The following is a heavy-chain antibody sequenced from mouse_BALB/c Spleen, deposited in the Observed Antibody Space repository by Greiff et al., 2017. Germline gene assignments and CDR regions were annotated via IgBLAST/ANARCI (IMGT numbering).Heavy chain of an antibody. CDR1: GFTFSSYA. J-gene: IGHJ4*01. CDR3: ARLLGGYAMDY. Sequence: EVKLMESGGGLVKPGGSLKLSCAASGFTFSSYAMSWVRQTPEKRLEWVATISSGGSYTYYPDSVKGRFTISRDNAKNTLYLQMSSLRSEDTAMYYCARLLGGYAMDYWGQGTSVTVSS. V-gene: IGHV5-9-3*01. D-gene: IGHD4-1*01. CDR2: ISSGGSYT.